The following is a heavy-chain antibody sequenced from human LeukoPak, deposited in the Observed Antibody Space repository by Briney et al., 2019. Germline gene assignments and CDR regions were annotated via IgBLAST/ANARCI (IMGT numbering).Heavy chain of an antibody. D-gene: IGHD4-17*01. Sequence: GASVKVSCKASGYTFTSYGISWVRQAPGQGLEWMGRISAYNGNTNYAQKLQGRVTMTTDTSTSTAYMELRSLRSDDTAVYYCARESAWMTTVTSDTFDYWGQGTLVTVSS. CDR1: GYTFTSYG. CDR2: ISAYNGNT. V-gene: IGHV1-18*01. J-gene: IGHJ4*02. CDR3: ARESAWMTTVTSDTFDY.